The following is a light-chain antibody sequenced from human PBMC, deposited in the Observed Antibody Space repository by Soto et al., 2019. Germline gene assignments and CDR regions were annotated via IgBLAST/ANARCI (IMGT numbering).Light chain of an antibody. Sequence: ENVLTQSPGTLSLSLGERATLSCRASQRVYSSYLAWYQQKPGQAPRLLMYGASSRATGIPDRFSGSGSGTDVTLTISRMEPEDFAVYYCQQYGSSPPTFGQGTKVEIK. CDR1: QRVYSSY. CDR2: GAS. V-gene: IGKV3-20*01. CDR3: QQYGSSPPT. J-gene: IGKJ1*01.